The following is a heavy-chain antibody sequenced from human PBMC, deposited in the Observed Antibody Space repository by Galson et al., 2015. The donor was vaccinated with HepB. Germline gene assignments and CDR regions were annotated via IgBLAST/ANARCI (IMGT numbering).Heavy chain of an antibody. Sequence: PALVKPTQTLTLTCTFPGLSLTPSGMSINWIRQPPGKALEWLARIDWDDDKYYSTSLKTRLTISKDTPQHQVVLSMTNVDPVDTGTYFCARSTHAGKDAFDIWGQGTMVIVSS. CDR3: ARSTHAGKDAFDI. D-gene: IGHD1-1*01. V-gene: IGHV2-70*11. CDR1: GLSLTPSGMS. J-gene: IGHJ3*02. CDR2: IDWDDDK.